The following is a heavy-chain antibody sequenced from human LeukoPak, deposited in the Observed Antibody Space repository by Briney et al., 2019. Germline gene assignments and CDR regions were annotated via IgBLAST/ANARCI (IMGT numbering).Heavy chain of an antibody. Sequence: GGPLRLSCSASGFTVSTYVVGWVREAPVGGLEWVASIIANGNTLYAESLKGRFTISRDISKNTVFLQINSLRAEDTAMYHCAKYLQPSGSPYALDFWGHGTMVTVSS. CDR3: AKYLQPSGSPYALDF. J-gene: IGHJ3*01. CDR1: GFTVSTYV. D-gene: IGHD3-3*01. CDR2: IIANGNT. V-gene: IGHV3-23*01.